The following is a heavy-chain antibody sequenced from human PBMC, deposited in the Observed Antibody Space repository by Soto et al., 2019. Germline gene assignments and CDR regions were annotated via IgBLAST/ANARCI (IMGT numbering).Heavy chain of an antibody. J-gene: IGHJ4*02. CDR1: GFTFSSYA. V-gene: IGHV3-23*01. CDR3: AKDPVSSGWYDLSYFDY. CDR2: ISGSGGST. D-gene: IGHD6-19*01. Sequence: GGSLRLSCAASGFTFSSYAMSWVRQAPGKGLEWVSAISGSGGSTYYADSVKGRFTISRDNSKNTLDLQMNSLRAEDTAVYYCAKDPVSSGWYDLSYFDYWGQGTLVTVSS.